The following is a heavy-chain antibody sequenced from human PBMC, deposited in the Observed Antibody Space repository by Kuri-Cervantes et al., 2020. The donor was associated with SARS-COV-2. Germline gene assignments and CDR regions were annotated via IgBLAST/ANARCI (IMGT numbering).Heavy chain of an antibody. V-gene: IGHV3-30*02. CDR3: ATKPPGVNDAFDI. J-gene: IGHJ3*02. Sequence: GSLRLSCAASGFTFSSYGVHWVRQAPGKGLEWVAFIRYDGSNKYYADSVKGRFTISRDNSKNTLYLQMNSLRAEDTAVYYCATKPPGVNDAFDIWGQGTMVTVSS. D-gene: IGHD1-14*01. CDR2: IRYDGSNK. CDR1: GFTFSSYG.